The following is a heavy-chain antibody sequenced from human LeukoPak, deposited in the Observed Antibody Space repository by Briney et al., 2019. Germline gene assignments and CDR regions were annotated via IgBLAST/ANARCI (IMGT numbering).Heavy chain of an antibody. J-gene: IGHJ4*02. D-gene: IGHD2-21*02. CDR3: LNDYCGADCHF. CDR1: GFTFSNYA. CDR2: INSNGGST. Sequence: GGSLRLSCSASGFTFSNYAMHWVRQAPGKGLKYVSAINSNGGSTYYADSVKGRFTTSRDNSKNTLYLQMSSLRAEDTAVYYCLNDYCGADCHFWGQGTLVTVSS. V-gene: IGHV3-64D*06.